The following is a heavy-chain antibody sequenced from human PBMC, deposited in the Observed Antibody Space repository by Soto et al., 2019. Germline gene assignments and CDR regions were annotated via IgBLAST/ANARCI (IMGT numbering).Heavy chain of an antibody. CDR3: VKLPPESPCED. CDR1: GSTFSSYA. Sequence: GAYLPVSCAASGSTFSSYAMSGVRQAPGKGLEWVSAISGSGGSTYYADCVKGRFTISRDNSTNTLCLQLNSLRAEDTAVYYCVKLPPESPCEDWGPRTLGTV. V-gene: IGHV3-23*01. J-gene: IGHJ4*02. CDR2: ISGSGGST. D-gene: IGHD2-2*01.